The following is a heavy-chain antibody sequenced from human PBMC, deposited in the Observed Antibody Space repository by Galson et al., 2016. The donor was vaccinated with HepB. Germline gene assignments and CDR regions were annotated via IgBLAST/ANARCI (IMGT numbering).Heavy chain of an antibody. J-gene: IGHJ4*02. CDR3: ARNYYDTVGRFDQ. D-gene: IGHD3-22*01. CDR1: GFTFSSFA. CDR2: ISYDGTNK. V-gene: IGHV3-30-3*01. Sequence: SLRLSCAGSGFTFSSFAMSWVRQAPGKGLEWVATISYDGTNKYYADSVKGRFTISRDNSKNTLYLQMNGLRVEDTAVYYCARNYYDTVGRFDQWGQGTLVTVSS.